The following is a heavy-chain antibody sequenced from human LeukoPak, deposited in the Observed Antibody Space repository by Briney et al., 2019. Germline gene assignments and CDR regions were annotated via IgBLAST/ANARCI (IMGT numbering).Heavy chain of an antibody. V-gene: IGHV1-2*02. CDR3: ARDGGSGSYGMSYYYYMDV. CDR2: INPNSGGT. D-gene: IGHD3-10*01. Sequence: ASVKVSCKASGYTFTGYYMHWVRQAPGQGLEWMGWINPNSGGTNYAQKFQGRVTMTRDTSISTAYMELSRLRSDDTAVYYCARDGGSGSYGMSYYYYMDVWGKGTTVTVSS. J-gene: IGHJ6*03. CDR1: GYTFTGYY.